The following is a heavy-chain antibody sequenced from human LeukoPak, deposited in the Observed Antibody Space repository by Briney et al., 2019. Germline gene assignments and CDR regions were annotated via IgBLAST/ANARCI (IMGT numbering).Heavy chain of an antibody. CDR2: IYYSGST. V-gene: IGHV4-31*03. Sequence: SETLSLTCTVSGGSISSGGYYWSWIRQHPGKGLEWIGYIYYSGSTYYNPSLKSRVTISVDTSKNQFSLKLSSVTAADTAVYYCARDASGYQVAFDIWGQGTMVTVSS. CDR3: ARDASGYQVAFDI. J-gene: IGHJ3*02. CDR1: GGSISSGGYY. D-gene: IGHD5-12*01.